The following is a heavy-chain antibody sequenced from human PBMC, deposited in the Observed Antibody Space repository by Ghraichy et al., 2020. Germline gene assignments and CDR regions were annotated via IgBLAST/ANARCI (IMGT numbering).Heavy chain of an antibody. CDR1: GFTFSSYS. J-gene: IGHJ5*02. Sequence: GGSLRLSCAASGFTFSSYSMNWVRQAPGKGLEWVSSISSSSSYIYYADSVKGRFTISRDNAKNSLYLQMNSLRAEDTAVYYCARDVSVAGTEGWFDPWGQGTLVTVSS. CDR3: ARDVSVAGTEGWFDP. V-gene: IGHV3-21*01. CDR2: ISSSSSYI. D-gene: IGHD6-19*01.